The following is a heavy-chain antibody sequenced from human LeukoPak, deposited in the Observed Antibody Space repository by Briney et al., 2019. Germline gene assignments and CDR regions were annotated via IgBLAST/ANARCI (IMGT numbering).Heavy chain of an antibody. CDR1: GGTFSSYA. CDR2: IIPIFGTA. V-gene: IGHV1-69*01. Sequence: ASVKVSCKASGGTFSSYAISWVRQAPGQGLEWMGGIIPIFGTANYAQKFQGRVTITADESTSTAYMELRSLRSDDTAVYYCARDQYYDSKGWFDPWGQGTLVTVSS. J-gene: IGHJ5*02. CDR3: ARDQYYDSKGWFDP. D-gene: IGHD3-22*01.